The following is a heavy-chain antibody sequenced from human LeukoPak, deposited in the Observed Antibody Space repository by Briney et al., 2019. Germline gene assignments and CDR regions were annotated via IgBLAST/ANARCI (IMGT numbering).Heavy chain of an antibody. Sequence: KAGGSLRLSCAASGFTFTNAWMSWVRQAPGKGLEWVGRIKSRTGGGTADYAAPVKGRFTISRDDSKNTLYLQMNSLKSEDTAVYYCTTMAAAGHYDYWGQGTLVTVSA. CDR3: TTMAAAGHYDY. D-gene: IGHD6-13*01. CDR1: GFTFTNAW. V-gene: IGHV3-15*01. CDR2: IKSRTGGGTA. J-gene: IGHJ4*02.